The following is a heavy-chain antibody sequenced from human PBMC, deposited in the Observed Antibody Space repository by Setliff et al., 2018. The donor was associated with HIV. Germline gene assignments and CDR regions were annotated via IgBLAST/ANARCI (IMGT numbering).Heavy chain of an antibody. CDR2: IYYNGNT. V-gene: IGHV4-59*01. Sequence: PSETLSLTCTVSGGSISRYYWSWIRQPPGKGLEWIGYIYYNGNTNYNPSLKSRVTISVDTSKNQLSLKLSSVTAADTAVYYCAREIYGGNSRPFDYWGQGTLVTVSS. J-gene: IGHJ4*02. D-gene: IGHD4-17*01. CDR1: GGSISRYY. CDR3: AREIYGGNSRPFDY.